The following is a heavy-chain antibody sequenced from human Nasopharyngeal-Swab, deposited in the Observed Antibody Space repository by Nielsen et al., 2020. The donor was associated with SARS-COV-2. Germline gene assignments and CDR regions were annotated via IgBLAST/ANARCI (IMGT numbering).Heavy chain of an antibody. CDR2: VNEDGTTI. CDR1: GFTLSDYW. V-gene: IGHV3-74*03. D-gene: IGHD1-26*01. Sequence: GESLKISCGSSGFTLSDYWMHWVRQVQGKGLEWVARVNEDGTTITYADSVKGRFTISRDYAKNTLFLRMRSLRDDDTAVYYCTRDLSGPVDLWGLGILVTVSS. CDR3: TRDLSGPVDL. J-gene: IGHJ4*01.